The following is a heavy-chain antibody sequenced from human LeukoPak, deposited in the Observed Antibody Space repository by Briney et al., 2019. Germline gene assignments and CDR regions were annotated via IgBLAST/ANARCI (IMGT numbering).Heavy chain of an antibody. CDR3: ARGRGDYVFD. D-gene: IGHD4-17*01. V-gene: IGHV4-34*01. CDR1: GGSFSGYY. J-gene: IGHJ4*02. CDR2: INHSGST. Sequence: SETLSLTCAVYGGSFSGYYWSWIRQPPGKGLEWIGEINHSGSTNYNPSLKSRVTISVDTSKNQFSLKLSSVTAADTAVYYCARGRGDYVFDWGQGTLVTVSS.